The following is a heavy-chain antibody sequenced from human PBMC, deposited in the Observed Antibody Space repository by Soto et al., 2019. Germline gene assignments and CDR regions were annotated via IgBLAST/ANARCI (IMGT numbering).Heavy chain of an antibody. CDR3: ARGRDYYDSSGYLFDI. V-gene: IGHV1-2*04. J-gene: IGHJ3*02. Sequence: AASVKVSCKASGYTFTGYYMHWVRQAPGQGLEWMGWINPNSGGTNYAQKFQGWVTMTRDTSISTAYMELSRLRSDDTAVYYCARGRDYYDSSGYLFDIWGQGTMVTVSS. CDR2: INPNSGGT. CDR1: GYTFTGYY. D-gene: IGHD3-22*01.